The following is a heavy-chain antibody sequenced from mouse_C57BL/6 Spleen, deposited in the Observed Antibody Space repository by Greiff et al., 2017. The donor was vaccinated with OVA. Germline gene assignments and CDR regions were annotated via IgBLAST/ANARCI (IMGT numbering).Heavy chain of an antibody. V-gene: IGHV1-50*01. CDR2: LDPSDSYT. Sequence: QVQLQQPGAELVKPGASVKLSCKASGYTFTSYWMQWVKQRPGQGLEWIGELDPSDSYTNYNQTFKGKATLTVDTSSSTAYMQLSSLTSEDSAVYYCASLGDGYYVNYWGQGTTLTVSS. CDR1: GYTFTSYW. J-gene: IGHJ2*01. D-gene: IGHD2-3*01. CDR3: ASLGDGYYVNY.